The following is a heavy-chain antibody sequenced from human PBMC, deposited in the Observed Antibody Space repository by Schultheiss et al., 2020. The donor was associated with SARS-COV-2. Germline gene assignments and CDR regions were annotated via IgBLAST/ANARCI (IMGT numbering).Heavy chain of an antibody. D-gene: IGHD5-12*01. CDR3: ARDHLYSGYDAYFDY. V-gene: IGHV3-48*01. Sequence: GGSLRLSCAASGFTFSSYSMNWVRQAPGKGLEWVSGISWNSGSIGYADSVKGRFTISRDNSKNTLYLQMNSLRAEDTAVYYCARDHLYSGYDAYFDYWGQGTLVTVSS. CDR2: ISWNSGSI. CDR1: GFTFSSYS. J-gene: IGHJ4*02.